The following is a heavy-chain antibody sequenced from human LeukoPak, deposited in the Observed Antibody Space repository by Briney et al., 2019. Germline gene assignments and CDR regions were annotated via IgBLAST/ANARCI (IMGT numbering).Heavy chain of an antibody. V-gene: IGHV3-21*01. CDR2: ISSSSSYI. CDR1: GFTLTIYS. J-gene: IGHJ4*02. D-gene: IGHD3-22*01. CDR3: ARGGVYYYDSSGSY. Sequence: PGGSLRLSSAASGFTLTIYSMNWVRQAPGKGLEWVSSISSSSSYIYYADSVKGRFTISRDNAKNSLYLQMNSLRAEDTAVYYCARGGVYYYDSSGSYWGQGTLVTVSS.